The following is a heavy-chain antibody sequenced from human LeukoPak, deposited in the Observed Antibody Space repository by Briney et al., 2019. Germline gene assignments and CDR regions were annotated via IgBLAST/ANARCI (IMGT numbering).Heavy chain of an antibody. Sequence: SRTLSLTCTVSGGSISSGGYYWSWIRQPPGKGLEWIGYIYHSGSTYYNPSLKSRVTISVDRSKNQFSLKLSSVTAADTAVYYCARDGKLEPRGGEVDYWGQGTLVTVSS. CDR1: GGSISSGGYY. CDR3: ARDGKLEPRGGEVDY. CDR2: IYHSGST. D-gene: IGHD1-1*01. J-gene: IGHJ4*02. V-gene: IGHV4-30-2*01.